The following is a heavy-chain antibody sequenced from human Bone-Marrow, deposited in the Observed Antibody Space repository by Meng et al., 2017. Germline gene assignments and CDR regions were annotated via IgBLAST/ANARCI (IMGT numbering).Heavy chain of an antibody. CDR2: SNTNDGNP. D-gene: IGHD3-10*01. V-gene: IGHV7-4-1*02. CDR1: GYTFQRDA. CDR3: AGDARGVLIDY. Sequence: QVRWEDSESGVKDQGACGKCACTPTGYTFQRDAMGWVRRAPGQGLEWMGWSNTNDGNPSYARGFTGRFVFSLNASVSTAYLQFSSPKAEYTAVYSCAGDARGVLIDYWGQGTLVTVSS. J-gene: IGHJ4*02.